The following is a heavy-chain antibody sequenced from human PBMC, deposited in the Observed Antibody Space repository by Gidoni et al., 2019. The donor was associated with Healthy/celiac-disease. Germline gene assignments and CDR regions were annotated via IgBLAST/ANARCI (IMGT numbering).Heavy chain of an antibody. V-gene: IGHV1-18*01. CDR2: ISAYNGNT. Sequence: QLHLLQSGADVKKPGASLKVSCKASGYTFTNYGISGVRQAPGQGLEWLGWISAYNGNTNYAQKLQGRVTMTTDTSTSTAYMEMRSLRSDDTAVYYCARGGLEWLLIDYWGQGTLVTVSS. CDR3: ARGGLEWLLIDY. D-gene: IGHD3-3*01. CDR1: GYTFTNYG. J-gene: IGHJ4*02.